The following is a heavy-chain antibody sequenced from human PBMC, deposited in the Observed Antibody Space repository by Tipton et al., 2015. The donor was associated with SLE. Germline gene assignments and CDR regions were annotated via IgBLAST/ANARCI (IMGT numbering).Heavy chain of an antibody. D-gene: IGHD3-16*01. CDR1: GGTFSSYS. J-gene: IGHJ3*02. CDR3: ARDGVPSNAFDM. CDR2: IIPIFGTT. V-gene: IGHV1-69*01. Sequence: QSGPEVKKPGSSVKVSCKASGGTFSSYSISWVRQAPGQGLEWMGGIIPIFGTTNYARKFQGRVTISADESTNTAYMELTSLSSEDTAVYYCARDGVPSNAFDMWGQGTMVTVSS.